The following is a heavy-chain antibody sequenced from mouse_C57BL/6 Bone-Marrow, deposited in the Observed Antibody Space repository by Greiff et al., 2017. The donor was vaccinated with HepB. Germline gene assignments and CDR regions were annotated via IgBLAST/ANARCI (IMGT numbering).Heavy chain of an antibody. CDR2: IWSGGST. D-gene: IGHD2-5*01. CDR3: ARCLSTIVTTSYYAMDY. Sequence: VMLVESGPGLVQPSQSLSITCTVSGFSLTSYGVHWVRQSPGKGLEWLGVIWSGGSTDYNAAFISRLSISKDNSKSQVFFKMNSLQADDTAIYYCARCLSTIVTTSYYAMDYWGQGTSVTVSS. J-gene: IGHJ4*01. CDR1: GFSLTSYG. V-gene: IGHV2-2*01.